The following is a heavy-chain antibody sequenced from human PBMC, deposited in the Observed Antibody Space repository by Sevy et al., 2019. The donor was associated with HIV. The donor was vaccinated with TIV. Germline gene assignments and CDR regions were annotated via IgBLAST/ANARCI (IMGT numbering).Heavy chain of an antibody. V-gene: IGHV3-7*01. CDR1: GFTFSSYW. CDR2: IKQDGSEK. J-gene: IGHJ4*01. D-gene: IGHD3-22*01. CDR3: ARDSAPTYYYDSSGYPYVY. Sequence: GGSLRLSCAASGFTFSSYWMSWVRQAPGKGLEWVANIKQDGSEKYYVDSVKGRFTISRDNAKNSLYLQMNSLRAEDTAVYYCARDSAPTYYYDSSGYPYVYWGHGTLVTVSS.